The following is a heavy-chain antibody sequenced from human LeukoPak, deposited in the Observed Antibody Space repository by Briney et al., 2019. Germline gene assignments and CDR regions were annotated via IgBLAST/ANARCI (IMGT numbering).Heavy chain of an antibody. CDR3: ATPGPMVRGVIGYFDY. Sequence: ASVTVSCTVSGYTLTELSMHWVRQAPGKGLEWMGGFDPEDGETIYAQKFQGRVTMTEDTSTDTAYMELSSLRSEDTAVYYCATPGPMVRGVIGYFDYWGQGTLVTVSS. CDR1: GYTLTELS. CDR2: FDPEDGET. J-gene: IGHJ4*02. V-gene: IGHV1-24*01. D-gene: IGHD3-10*01.